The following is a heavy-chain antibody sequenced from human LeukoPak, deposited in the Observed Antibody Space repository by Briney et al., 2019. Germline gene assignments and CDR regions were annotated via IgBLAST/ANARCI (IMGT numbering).Heavy chain of an antibody. CDR2: ISYGGAT. Sequence: SETLSLTCTVSGGSISTFYWSWIRQPPGKQLEWIGYISYGGATSYNPSLKRRVTISVNSPKNYFSLRLTSLPAADTALYYCARHGGTIDYFDYWGPGSLVTVSS. D-gene: IGHD1-26*01. V-gene: IGHV4-59*08. CDR3: ARHGGTIDYFDY. J-gene: IGHJ4*02. CDR1: GGSISTFY.